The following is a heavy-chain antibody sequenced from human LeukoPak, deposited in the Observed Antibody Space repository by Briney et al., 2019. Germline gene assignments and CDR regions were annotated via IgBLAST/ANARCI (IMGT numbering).Heavy chain of an antibody. Sequence: PSQTLSLTCTVSGGSINTGSYYWSWIRQPAGKGLEWIGRVHTSGSTNYNPSLKSRVTISRDTSKSLFSLKLSSVTAADTAVYYCARNSGWYGVEYWGQGTLVTVSS. D-gene: IGHD6-19*01. CDR3: ARNSGWYGVEY. CDR2: VHTSGST. J-gene: IGHJ4*02. CDR1: GGSINTGSYY. V-gene: IGHV4-61*02.